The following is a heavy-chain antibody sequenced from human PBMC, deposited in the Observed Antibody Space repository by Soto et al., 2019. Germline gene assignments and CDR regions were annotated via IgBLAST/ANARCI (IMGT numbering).Heavy chain of an antibody. Sequence: ASVKVSCKASGYNFTSYYMHWVRQAPGQGLEWMGIINPSGGSTSYAQKFQGRVTMTRDTSTSTVYMELSSLRSEDTAVYYCARGTYYYDSSGYYGNDYWGQGTLGTVSS. CDR1: GYNFTSYY. J-gene: IGHJ4*02. CDR2: INPSGGST. V-gene: IGHV1-46*01. D-gene: IGHD3-22*01. CDR3: ARGTYYYDSSGYYGNDY.